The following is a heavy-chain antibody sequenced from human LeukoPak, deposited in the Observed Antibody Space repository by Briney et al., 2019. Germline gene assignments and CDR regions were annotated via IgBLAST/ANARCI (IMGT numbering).Heavy chain of an antibody. CDR3: AKALPYSGYDPRFWDY. CDR2: ISGSGGST. D-gene: IGHD5-12*01. CDR1: GFTFSSYA. Sequence: GGSLRLSCAASGFTFSSYAMSWVRQAPGKGLEWVSAISGSGGSTYYADSVKGRFTISRDNSKNTLYLQMNSLRAEDTAVYYCAKALPYSGYDPRFWDYWGQGTLVTVSP. J-gene: IGHJ4*02. V-gene: IGHV3-23*01.